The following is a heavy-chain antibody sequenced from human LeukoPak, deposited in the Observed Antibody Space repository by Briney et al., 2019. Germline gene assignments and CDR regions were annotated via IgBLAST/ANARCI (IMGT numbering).Heavy chain of an antibody. Sequence: PGGSLRLSCAASGFTFDDYAMHWVRQAPGKGLEWVSDISWNSGSIGYADSVKGRFTISRDNAKNSLYLQMNSLRAEDTALYYCAKVPYSSGWYLAFDIWGQGTMVTVSS. J-gene: IGHJ3*02. CDR1: GFTFDDYA. CDR3: AKVPYSSGWYLAFDI. D-gene: IGHD6-19*01. CDR2: ISWNSGSI. V-gene: IGHV3-9*01.